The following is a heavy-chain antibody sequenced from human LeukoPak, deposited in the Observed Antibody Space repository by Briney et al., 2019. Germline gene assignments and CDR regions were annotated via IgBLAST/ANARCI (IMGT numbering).Heavy chain of an antibody. V-gene: IGHV1-69*04. CDR1: GGTLSSYC. J-gene: IGHJ4*02. D-gene: IGHD1-26*01. Sequence: VKVSFKASGGTLSSYCISWGGKGPGQRVEWVGRIIPILGIANYAQKFQGRVTITADKSTSTAYMELSSLRSEDTAVYYCARVGVVGATELSYWGQGTLVTVSS. CDR3: ARVGVVGATELSY. CDR2: IIPILGIA.